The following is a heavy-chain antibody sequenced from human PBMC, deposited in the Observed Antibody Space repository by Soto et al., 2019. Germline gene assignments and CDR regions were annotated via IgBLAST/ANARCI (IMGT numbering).Heavy chain of an antibody. CDR1: GYSFTDYD. V-gene: IGHV1-2*04. CDR2: INPKSGGT. Sequence: GASVKVSCKASGYSFTDYDIHWVRQAPGQGLEWLGRINPKSGGTSTAQKFQGWVTMTRDRSISTVYMELTRLRSDDTAVYFCARGHSTDCSNGVCSFFYNHEMDVWGQGTTVTVSS. J-gene: IGHJ6*02. D-gene: IGHD2-8*01. CDR3: ARGHSTDCSNGVCSFFYNHEMDV.